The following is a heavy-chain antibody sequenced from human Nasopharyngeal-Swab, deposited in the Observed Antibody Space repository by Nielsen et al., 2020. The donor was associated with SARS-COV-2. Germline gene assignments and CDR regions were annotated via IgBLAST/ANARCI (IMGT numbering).Heavy chain of an antibody. Sequence: GESLKISCAASDFTVSGNYMTWVRQAPGRGLEWVAFISFDGTKKLYADSVKGRFTISRDNSKNTLYLQMNSLGAEDTAVYYCANAWFWGQGTLVTVSS. CDR2: ISFDGTKK. D-gene: IGHD3-22*01. CDR1: DFTVSGNY. V-gene: IGHV3-30*18. J-gene: IGHJ4*02. CDR3: ANAWF.